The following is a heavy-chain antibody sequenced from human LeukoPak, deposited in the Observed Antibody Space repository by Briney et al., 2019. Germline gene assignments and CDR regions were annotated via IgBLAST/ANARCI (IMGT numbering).Heavy chain of an antibody. CDR3: AKLPTIFGVADSFDI. CDR1: GITFSSYD. CDR2: ISDRGKT. Sequence: GGSLRLSCVASGITFSSYDMSWVRQAPGKGLEWISAISDRGKTDYADSVKGRFTISRDNSKNTLYLQLSSLRADDTAIYYCAKLPTIFGVADSFDIWGQGTLLTVSS. V-gene: IGHV3-23*01. D-gene: IGHD3-3*01. J-gene: IGHJ3*02.